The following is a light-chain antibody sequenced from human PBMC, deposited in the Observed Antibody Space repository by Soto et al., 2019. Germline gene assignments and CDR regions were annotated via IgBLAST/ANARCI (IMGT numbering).Light chain of an antibody. CDR1: QTISSY. CDR3: QQSYGAPIT. Sequence: DIQMTQSPSSLSASVGDRVTITCRASQTISSYLNWYQQKPGKAPKLLIYDASSLQSGVPSRFSGSGSGTDFILTVSSLQPEDFATYYCQQSYGAPITFGLGARLEIK. CDR2: DAS. V-gene: IGKV1-39*01. J-gene: IGKJ5*01.